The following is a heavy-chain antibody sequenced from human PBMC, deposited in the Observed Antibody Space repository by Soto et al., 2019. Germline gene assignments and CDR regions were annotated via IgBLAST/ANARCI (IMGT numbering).Heavy chain of an antibody. D-gene: IGHD2-2*01. J-gene: IGHJ5*02. CDR1: GFTFSGSA. CDR2: IRSKANNYAT. V-gene: IGHV3-73*01. CDR3: TRRPLGYCSSTSCFDP. Sequence: GGSLRLSCAASGFTFSGSAMHWVRQASGKGLEWVGRIRSKANNYATTYAASVKGRFTISRDDSKNTAYLQMNSLKTEDTAVYYCTRRPLGYCSSTSCFDPWGQGTLVTVSS.